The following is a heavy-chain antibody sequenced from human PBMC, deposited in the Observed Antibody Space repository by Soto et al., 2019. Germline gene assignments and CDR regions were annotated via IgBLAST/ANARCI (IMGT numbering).Heavy chain of an antibody. D-gene: IGHD1-26*01. CDR1: GFTFSSYA. J-gene: IGHJ4*02. Sequence: VGSLRLSCAASGFTFSSYAMSWVRQAPGKGLEWVSAISGSGGSTYYADSVKGRFTISRDNSKNTLYLQMNSLRAEDTAVYYCAKIYSGSYIFDYWGQGTLVTVSS. CDR2: ISGSGGST. V-gene: IGHV3-23*01. CDR3: AKIYSGSYIFDY.